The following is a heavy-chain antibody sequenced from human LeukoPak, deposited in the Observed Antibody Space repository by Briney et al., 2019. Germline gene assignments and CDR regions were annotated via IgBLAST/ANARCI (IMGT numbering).Heavy chain of an antibody. CDR1: GYTFNDYY. Sequence: ASVKVSCKVSGYTFNDYYIHWVRQAPGEGLEWIGWINPNSGGIHYAQKFQGRVTMTRDTSISTAYLELSRLGFDDTAVYYCARDIAGGSYVASDYWGRGTLVTVSS. CDR2: INPNSGGI. D-gene: IGHD1-26*01. V-gene: IGHV1-2*02. J-gene: IGHJ4*02. CDR3: ARDIAGGSYVASDY.